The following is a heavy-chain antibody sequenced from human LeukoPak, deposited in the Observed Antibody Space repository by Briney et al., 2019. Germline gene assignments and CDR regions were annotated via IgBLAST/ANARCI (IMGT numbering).Heavy chain of an antibody. D-gene: IGHD5-12*01. CDR1: GFSFDDYD. V-gene: IGHV3-21*01. J-gene: IGHJ4*02. CDR2: ISTGSTYV. Sequence: PGGSLRLSCVASGFSFDDYDMNWVRQAPGKGLEWVSSISTGSTYVYYADSVKGRFTISRDNAKNSLYLQMNSLRAEDTAVYYCARGESAYAESGFDYWGQGTLVTVSS. CDR3: ARGESAYAESGFDY.